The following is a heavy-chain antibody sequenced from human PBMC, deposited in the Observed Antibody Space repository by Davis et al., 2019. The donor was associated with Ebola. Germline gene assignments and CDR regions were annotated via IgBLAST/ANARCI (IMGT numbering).Heavy chain of an antibody. V-gene: IGHV1-18*04. CDR3: ARAFITHLHYYYYGMDV. Sequence: SVTVPRKASVYTFNSDGISWVRQAPGQALEWMGWISPYNGNTYSIQKLQGRVVLTTDTSTSTAYMELRGLRSDDTAVYYCARAFITHLHYYYYGMDVWGKGTTVTVSS. CDR1: VYTFNSDG. CDR2: ISPYNGNT. D-gene: IGHD3-10*01. J-gene: IGHJ6*04.